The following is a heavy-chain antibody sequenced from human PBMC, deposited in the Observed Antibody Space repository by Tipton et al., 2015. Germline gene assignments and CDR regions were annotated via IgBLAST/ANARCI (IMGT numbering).Heavy chain of an antibody. CDR1: GDSISSNSW. CDR2: ISQSGSS. Sequence: TLSLTCAVSGDSISSNSWWSWVRQPPGKGLEWIGEISQSGSSNYIPSLKSRLTISLDKSENQFSLRLSSVTAADTAVYYCVRADYYGSGINYYFDLWGRGTLVTVAS. D-gene: IGHD3-10*01. J-gene: IGHJ2*01. V-gene: IGHV4-4*02. CDR3: VRADYYGSGINYYFDL.